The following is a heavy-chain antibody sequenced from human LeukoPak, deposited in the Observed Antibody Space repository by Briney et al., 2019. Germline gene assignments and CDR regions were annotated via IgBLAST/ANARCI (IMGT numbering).Heavy chain of an antibody. CDR3: ARQWLPNGYFDY. V-gene: IGHV1-2*06. CDR2: INPNTGVT. CDR1: GYTFSGHY. J-gene: IGHJ4*02. Sequence: ASVKVSCKASGYTFSGHYLHWVRQAPGQGLEWMGRINPNTGVTQYTENFQGRVTMTRDTSISTAYMELSGLRSDDTAVYYCARQWLPNGYFDYWGQGTLVTVSS. D-gene: IGHD6-19*01.